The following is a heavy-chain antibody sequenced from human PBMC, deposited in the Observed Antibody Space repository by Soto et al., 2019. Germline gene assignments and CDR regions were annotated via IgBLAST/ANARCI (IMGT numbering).Heavy chain of an antibody. J-gene: IGHJ3*02. CDR3: XXXXXXXXXXXHFSADAFDI. CDR1: GFTSSSYW. Sequence: EVQLVESGGGLVQPGGSLRLSCAASGFTSSSYWIHWVRQAPGKGLVWVSRISNDGSSTNYADSVKGRFTISRDNAKNTVYLQMNSLRXEDTAXXXCXXXXXXXXXXXHFSADAFDIWGQGTMVTVSS. CDR2: ISNDGSST. D-gene: IGHD3-3*02. V-gene: IGHV3-74*01.